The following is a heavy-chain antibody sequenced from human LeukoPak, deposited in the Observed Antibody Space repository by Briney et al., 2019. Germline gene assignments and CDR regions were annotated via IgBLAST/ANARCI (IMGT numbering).Heavy chain of an antibody. D-gene: IGHD3-9*01. V-gene: IGHV3-23*01. CDR2: IRHNIENT. Sequence: PGGSLRLSCAASGFTFSNYAMGWVRQAPGKGPEWVSSIRHNIENTHYADAVQGRFTISRDNSKNTLYLQMNSLRAEDTARYYCAKASTRYTGYYFDSWGQGTLVSVSS. J-gene: IGHJ4*02. CDR3: AKASTRYTGYYFDS. CDR1: GFTFSNYA.